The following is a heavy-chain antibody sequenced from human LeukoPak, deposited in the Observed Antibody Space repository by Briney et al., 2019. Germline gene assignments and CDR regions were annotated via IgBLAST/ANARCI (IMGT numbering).Heavy chain of an antibody. D-gene: IGHD5-18*01. V-gene: IGHV3-30*02. CDR1: GFTFSSYG. J-gene: IGHJ4*02. CDR2: IRCDGNNK. Sequence: PGGSLRLSCAASGFTFSSYGMHWVRQAPGKGLEWVAFIRCDGNNKYYADSVKGRFTISRDNSKNTLYLQMNSLRSEDTAVYYCAKDGSGYSYSDYWGQGTLVTVSS. CDR3: AKDGSGYSYSDY.